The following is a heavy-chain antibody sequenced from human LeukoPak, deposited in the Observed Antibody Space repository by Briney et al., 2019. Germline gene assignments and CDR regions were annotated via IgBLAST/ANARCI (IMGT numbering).Heavy chain of an antibody. CDR3: ARANRAYGSGSYEDY. D-gene: IGHD3-10*01. CDR2: ISSSSSTI. J-gene: IGHJ4*02. V-gene: IGHV3-48*03. Sequence: GVSLRLSCAASGFTFSSYEMNWVRQAPGKGLEWVSYISSSSSTIYYADSVKGRFTISRDNAKNSLYLQMNSLRAEDTAVYYCARANRAYGSGSYEDYWGQGTLVTVSS. CDR1: GFTFSSYE.